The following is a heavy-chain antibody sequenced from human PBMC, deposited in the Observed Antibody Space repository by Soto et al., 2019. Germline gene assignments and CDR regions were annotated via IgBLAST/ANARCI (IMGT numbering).Heavy chain of an antibody. CDR1: GFTFSSYA. Sequence: EVQLLESGGDLIQPGGSLRLSCAASGFTFSSYAMSWVRQAPGKGLGWVSAISSSGGSTFYADSVKGRFTISRDNSSNPLYLQMNSLRAEDPAIYYCAKYQPMTQPRPYFDYWGQGTLVTVSS. CDR2: ISSSGGST. CDR3: AKYQPMTQPRPYFDY. J-gene: IGHJ4*02. V-gene: IGHV3-23*01. D-gene: IGHD3-22*01.